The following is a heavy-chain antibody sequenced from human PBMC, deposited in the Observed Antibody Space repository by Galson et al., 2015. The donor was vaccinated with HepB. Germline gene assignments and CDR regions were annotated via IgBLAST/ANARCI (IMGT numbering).Heavy chain of an antibody. CDR2: INPSGGST. Sequence: SVKVSCKASGYTFTSYYMHWVRQAPGQGLEWMGIINPSGGSTSYAQKLQGRVTMTRDTSTSTVYMELSSLRSEDTAVYYCAREEGSGYYGYAFDIWGQGTMVTVSS. V-gene: IGHV1-46*04. CDR1: GYTFTSYY. J-gene: IGHJ3*02. D-gene: IGHD3-3*01. CDR3: AREEGSGYYGYAFDI.